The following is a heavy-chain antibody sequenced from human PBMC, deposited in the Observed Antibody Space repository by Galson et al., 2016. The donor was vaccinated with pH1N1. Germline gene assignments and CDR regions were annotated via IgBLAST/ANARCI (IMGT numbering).Heavy chain of an antibody. D-gene: IGHD6-19*01. J-gene: IGHJ4*02. CDR3: ARRSAVAGVDY. CDR1: GYSFSSHW. V-gene: IGHV5-51*01. Sequence: QSGAEVKKPGESLKISCQGSGYSFSSHWIGWVRQMPGKGLEWMGIIYPGDSDTKYSPSFQGQVTFSADKSINTAYLQWSSLKASDTAMYFCARRSAVAGVDYWGQGTLVTASS. CDR2: IYPGDSDT.